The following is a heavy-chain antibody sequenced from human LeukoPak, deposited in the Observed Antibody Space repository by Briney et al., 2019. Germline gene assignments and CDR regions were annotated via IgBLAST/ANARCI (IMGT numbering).Heavy chain of an antibody. D-gene: IGHD2-15*01. Sequence: PGGSLRLSCAASGFTFSNAWMSWVRQAPGKGLEWVGRIKSKTDGGTTDYAATVKGRFTISRDDSKNTLYLQMNSLKTEDTAVYYCTTPAQYCSGGSCYSYYYYGMDVWGQGTTVTVSS. CDR1: GFTFSNAW. CDR2: IKSKTDGGTT. V-gene: IGHV3-15*01. CDR3: TTPAQYCSGGSCYSYYYYGMDV. J-gene: IGHJ6*02.